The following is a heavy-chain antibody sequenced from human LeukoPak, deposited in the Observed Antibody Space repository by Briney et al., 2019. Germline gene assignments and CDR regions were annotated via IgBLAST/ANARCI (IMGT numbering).Heavy chain of an antibody. D-gene: IGHD3-10*01. CDR2: ISSSSGYI. Sequence: GGSLRLSCAASGFTFSSYNMNWVRQAPGKGLEWVSSISSSSGYIYYADSVMGRFTISRDNAKNSLYLQMNSLRAEDTAVYYCAKSSGYYGSGSYYNIWGQGTLVTVSS. CDR3: AKSSGYYGSGSYYNI. CDR1: GFTFSSYN. V-gene: IGHV3-21*04. J-gene: IGHJ4*02.